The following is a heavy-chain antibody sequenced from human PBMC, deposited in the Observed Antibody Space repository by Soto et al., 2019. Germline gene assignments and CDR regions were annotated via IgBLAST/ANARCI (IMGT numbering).Heavy chain of an antibody. CDR2: INPNSGGT. CDR1: GYTFTGYY. V-gene: IGHV1-2*02. CDR3: ARGARQWELPSYFDY. Sequence: ASVEVSCKASGYTFTGYYMHWVRQAPGQGLEWMGWINPNSGGTNYAQKFQGRVTMTRDTSISTAYMELSRLRSDDTAVYYCARGARQWELPSYFDYWGQGTLVTVSS. D-gene: IGHD1-26*01. J-gene: IGHJ4*02.